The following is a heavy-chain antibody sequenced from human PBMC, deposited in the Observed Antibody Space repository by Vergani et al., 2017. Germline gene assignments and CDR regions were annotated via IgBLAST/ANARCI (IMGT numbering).Heavy chain of an antibody. CDR2: IDPSDSYT. CDR1: GYSFTSYW. CDR3: ARDYGDYVYHYYYYRDV. Sequence: EVQLVQSGAEVKKPGESLRISCKGSGYSFTSYWISWVRQMPGKGLAWMGRIDPSDSYTNYSPSFQGHVTISADKSISTAYLQWSSLKASDTAMYYCARDYGDYVYHYYYYRDVWGKGTTVTVSS. D-gene: IGHD4-17*01. J-gene: IGHJ6*03. V-gene: IGHV5-10-1*03.